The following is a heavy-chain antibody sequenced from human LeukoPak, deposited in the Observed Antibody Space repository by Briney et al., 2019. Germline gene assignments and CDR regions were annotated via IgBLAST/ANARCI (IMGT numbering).Heavy chain of an antibody. CDR1: GFTLSNHW. CDR3: ARGGLRYFAR. CDR2: VKQDGSEK. D-gene: IGHD3-16*01. J-gene: IGHJ5*02. V-gene: IGHV3-7*04. Sequence: PGGPLRLSCAASGFTLSNHWMSWVRQAPGKGLEWLANVKQDGSEKHYVDSVKGRFTISRDNAKNSLYLQMNSLSAEDTAVYYCARGGLRYFARWGQGTLVTVSS.